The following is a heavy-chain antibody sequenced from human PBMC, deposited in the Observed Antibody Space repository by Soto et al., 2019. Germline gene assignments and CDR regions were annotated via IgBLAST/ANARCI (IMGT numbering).Heavy chain of an antibody. V-gene: IGHV3-23*01. CDR2: ISYGGSTK. CDR1: EFTFSNYA. J-gene: IGHJ4*02. Sequence: GGSLRLSCAASEFTFSNYAMSWVRQAPGKGLEWVSAISYGGSTKYYADSVKGRFTISRNNAKNSLYLQMNSLRAEDTAVYYCARDLFDYWGQGTQVTVSS. CDR3: ARDLFDY.